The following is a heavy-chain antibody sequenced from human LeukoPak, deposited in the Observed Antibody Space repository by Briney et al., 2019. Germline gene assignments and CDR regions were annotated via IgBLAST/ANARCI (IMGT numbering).Heavy chain of an antibody. V-gene: IGHV4-61*02. CDR2: IYTSGST. J-gene: IGHJ4*02. D-gene: IGHD3-16*01. Sequence: NPSQTLSLTCTVSGGSISSGSYYWSWIRQPAWKGLEWIGRIYTSGSTNYNPSLKSRVTISVDTSKNQFSLKLSSVTAADTAVYYCATLERGGFDYWGQGTLVTVSS. CDR3: ATLERGGFDY. CDR1: GGSISSGSYY.